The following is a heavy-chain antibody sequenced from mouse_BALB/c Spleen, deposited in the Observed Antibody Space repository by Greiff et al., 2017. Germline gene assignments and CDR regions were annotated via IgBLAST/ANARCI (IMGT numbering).Heavy chain of an antibody. D-gene: IGHD6-1*01. J-gene: IGHJ4*01. CDR1: GFNIKDTY. CDR3: AEGRPQGAMDY. CDR2: IETANGNT. V-gene: IGHV14-3*02. Sequence: EVKLVESGAGLVKPGASLKLSCTASGFNIKDTYMHWVKLRPEQGLEWIGRIETANGNTKYDPKFQGKATITADTTSNTPYLHIGSLTSEDTAVYYCAEGRPQGAMDYWGQGTSVTVSS.